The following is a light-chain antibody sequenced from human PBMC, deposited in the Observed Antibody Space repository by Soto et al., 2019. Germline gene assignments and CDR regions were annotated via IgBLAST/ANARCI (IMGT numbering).Light chain of an antibody. J-gene: IGKJ2*01. CDR3: HQYGHTPRT. CDR1: QSVNANF. CDR2: GIS. V-gene: IGKV3-20*01. Sequence: EIVLTQSPGTLSLSPGERATLSCRASQSVNANFFSWFQQKPGQAPRLLIYGISSRATGIPDRFSGSGSGTDFTLTISRLEPEDFAVYYGHQYGHTPRTFGQGTKLEIK.